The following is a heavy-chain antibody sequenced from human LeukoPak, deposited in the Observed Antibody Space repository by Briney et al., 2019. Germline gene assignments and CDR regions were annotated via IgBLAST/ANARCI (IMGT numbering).Heavy chain of an antibody. Sequence: GGSLRLSCTASGFTLGDYAMSWVRQAPGKGLEWVGFIRRKAYGCTTEYAASVKGRFTISRDDSKSIAYLQMNSLKTEDTAVYYCTRDHCSSTSCYYYYGMDVWGKGTTVTVSS. CDR3: TRDHCSSTSCYYYYGMDV. CDR2: IRRKAYGCTT. V-gene: IGHV3-49*04. CDR1: GFTLGDYA. D-gene: IGHD2-2*01. J-gene: IGHJ6*04.